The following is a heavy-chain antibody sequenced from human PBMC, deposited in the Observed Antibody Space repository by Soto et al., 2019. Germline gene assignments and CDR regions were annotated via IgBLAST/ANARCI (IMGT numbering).Heavy chain of an antibody. Sequence: PGESLKISCKGSGYSCTSYWIGWVRQMPGKGLEWMGIIYPGDSDTRYSPSFQGQVTISADKSISTAYLQWSSLKASDTAMYYCARPIQLWSDDFDIWGQGTMVTVSS. CDR3: ARPIQLWSDDFDI. J-gene: IGHJ3*02. CDR2: IYPGDSDT. D-gene: IGHD5-18*01. V-gene: IGHV5-51*01. CDR1: GYSCTSYW.